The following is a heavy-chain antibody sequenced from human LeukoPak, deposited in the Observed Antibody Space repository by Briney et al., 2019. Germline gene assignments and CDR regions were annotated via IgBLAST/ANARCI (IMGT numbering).Heavy chain of an antibody. J-gene: IGHJ4*02. Sequence: SVKVSCKASGGTFSSYAISWVRQAPGQGLEWMGGIIPIFGTANYAQKFQGRVTITADKSTSTAYMELSSLRSEDTAVYYCARHFTYGDYEPAHFDYWGQGTLVTVSS. CDR3: ARHFTYGDYEPAHFDY. V-gene: IGHV1-69*06. CDR1: GGTFSSYA. CDR2: IIPIFGTA. D-gene: IGHD4-17*01.